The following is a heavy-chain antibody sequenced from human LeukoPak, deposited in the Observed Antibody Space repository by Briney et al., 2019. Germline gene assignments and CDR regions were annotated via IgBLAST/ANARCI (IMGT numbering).Heavy chain of an antibody. V-gene: IGHV1-8*01. CDR3: VRAVRTSVTTFWFDP. CDR2: MNPNTDNK. CDR1: GYTFTNHD. D-gene: IGHD4-17*01. J-gene: IGHJ5*02. Sequence: ASVKVSCKASGYTFTNHDINWVRQAAGQGLEWMGWMNPNTDNKASAQKFQGRVTMTRDTSIDTAYMELSSLTSEDTAVYYCVRAVRTSVTTFWFDPWGQGTLATVSS.